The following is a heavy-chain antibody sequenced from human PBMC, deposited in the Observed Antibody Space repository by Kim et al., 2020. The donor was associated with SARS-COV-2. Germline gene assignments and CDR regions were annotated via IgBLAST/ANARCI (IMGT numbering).Heavy chain of an antibody. Sequence: GGSLRLSCAASGLTFSSDGMHWVRQAPGKGLEWVAVISYDGSNKYYADAVKGRFTISRDNSKNTLFLQMDSLRAEDTAVYYCARDRPRYGSGGMGAFDYWGQGTLVTVSS. CDR1: GLTFSSDG. V-gene: IGHV3-33*05. J-gene: IGHJ4*02. D-gene: IGHD3-10*01. CDR2: ISYDGSNK. CDR3: ARDRPRYGSGGMGAFDY.